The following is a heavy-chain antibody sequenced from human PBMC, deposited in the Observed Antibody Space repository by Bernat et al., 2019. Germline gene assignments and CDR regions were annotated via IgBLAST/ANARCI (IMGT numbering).Heavy chain of an antibody. D-gene: IGHD6-19*01. Sequence: QLQLQESGPGLVKPSETLSLTCTVSGCSISSSSYYWGWIRQPPVKGLEWIGSIYYSGSTYYNPSLKSRVTISVDTSKNQFSLKLSSVTAADTAVYYCARTYSSGWLDAFDIWGQGTMVTVSS. CDR3: ARTYSSGWLDAFDI. CDR2: IYYSGST. CDR1: GCSISSSSYY. J-gene: IGHJ3*02. V-gene: IGHV4-39*01.